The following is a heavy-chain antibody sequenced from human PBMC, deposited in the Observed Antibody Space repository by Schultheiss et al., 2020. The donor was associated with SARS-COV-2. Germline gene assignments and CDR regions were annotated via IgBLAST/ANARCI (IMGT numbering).Heavy chain of an antibody. Sequence: GGSLRLSCEASGFTFSSYWMHWVRQVPGKGLVWVSRINSDGSSTSYADSVKGRFTISRDNAKNTLYLQMNSLRAEDTAVYYCAREGGILLWFGESNYGMDVWGQGTTVTVSS. V-gene: IGHV3-74*01. CDR1: GFTFSSYW. CDR2: INSDGSST. D-gene: IGHD3-10*01. CDR3: AREGGILLWFGESNYGMDV. J-gene: IGHJ6*02.